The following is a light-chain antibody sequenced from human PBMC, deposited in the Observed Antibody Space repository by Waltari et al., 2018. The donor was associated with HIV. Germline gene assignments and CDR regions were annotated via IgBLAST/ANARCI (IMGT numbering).Light chain of an antibody. V-gene: IGLV3-21*02. J-gene: IGLJ2*01. CDR1: NIGYRS. CDR3: QVWASNSAYVV. CDR2: DEP. Sequence: YELTQPPSVSVAPGQTATITCGGDNIGYRSVHWYQQKAGQAPGLVFYDEPDRPSGIPERFSGSKSGNTATLTISRVEAGDEADYYCQVWASNSAYVVFGGRTKLTVL.